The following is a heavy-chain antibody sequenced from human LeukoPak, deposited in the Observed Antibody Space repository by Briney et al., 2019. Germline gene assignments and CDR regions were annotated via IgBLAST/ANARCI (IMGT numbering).Heavy chain of an antibody. CDR1: GFTFSSYA. Sequence: GGSLRLSCAASGFTFSSYAMHWVRQAPGKGLEWVAVISYDGSNKYYADSVKGRFTISRDNAKNSLYLQMNSLRAEDTAVYYCAELGTTMIGGVWGKGTTVTISS. J-gene: IGHJ6*04. CDR2: ISYDGSNK. V-gene: IGHV3-30*04. CDR3: AELGTTMIGGV. D-gene: IGHD3-10*02.